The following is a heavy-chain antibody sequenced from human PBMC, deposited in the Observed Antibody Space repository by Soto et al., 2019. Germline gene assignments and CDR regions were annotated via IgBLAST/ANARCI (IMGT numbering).Heavy chain of an antibody. CDR1: GFTFSSYA. CDR3: AKALGELSPESYDY. V-gene: IGHV3-30*18. CDR2: ISYDGSDK. D-gene: IGHD3-16*02. J-gene: IGHJ4*02. Sequence: QVQLVESGGGVVQPVRSLRLSCAASGFTFSSYAMHWVRQAPGKGLEWVAVISYDGSDKYYADSVKGRFTISRDNSKNTLNLQMNSLRADDTAGYYCAKALGELSPESYDYWGQGTLITVSS.